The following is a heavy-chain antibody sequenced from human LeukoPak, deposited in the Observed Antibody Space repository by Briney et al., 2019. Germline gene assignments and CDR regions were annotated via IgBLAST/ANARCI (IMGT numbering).Heavy chain of an antibody. J-gene: IGHJ4*02. D-gene: IGHD4-17*01. CDR3: ARNRGDPSYFDY. Sequence: PGGSLRLSCTASGFTFNGYSMNWVRQAPGKGLEWVSSISTSSIYIYYADSVKGRFTISRNNPKNSLYLQMNSLRAEDTAVYYCARNRGDPSYFDYWGQGTLVTVSS. CDR2: ISTSSIYI. V-gene: IGHV3-21*01. CDR1: GFTFNGYS.